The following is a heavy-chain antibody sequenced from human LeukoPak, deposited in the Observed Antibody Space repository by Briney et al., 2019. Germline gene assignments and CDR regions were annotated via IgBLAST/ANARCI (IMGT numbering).Heavy chain of an antibody. CDR2: LSASGGTT. Sequence: GGSLRLSCAASGFTFTNYAMAWVRQAPGKGLEWVSSLSASGGTTYCADSVKGRFTISRDNSKNTLYLQMNSLRAEDTAVYYCARPPSITNPYYGSDVWGQGTTVTVSS. CDR3: ARPPSITNPYYGSDV. D-gene: IGHD3-3*01. V-gene: IGHV3-23*01. J-gene: IGHJ6*02. CDR1: GFTFTNYA.